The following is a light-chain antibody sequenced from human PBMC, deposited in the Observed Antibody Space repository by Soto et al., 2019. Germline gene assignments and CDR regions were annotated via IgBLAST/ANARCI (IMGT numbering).Light chain of an antibody. CDR1: QTRTNSF. CDR2: GTS. Sequence: EIVLTQSPGTLSLSAGERATLSCRASQTRTNSFLAWYQQKPDQAPRLLIYGTSNRATGIPDRFSGSGSGADFNLTISLLEPEEFSIYYCQQYGTSPPLPFGGGTKVEI. J-gene: IGKJ4*01. V-gene: IGKV3-20*01. CDR3: QQYGTSPPLP.